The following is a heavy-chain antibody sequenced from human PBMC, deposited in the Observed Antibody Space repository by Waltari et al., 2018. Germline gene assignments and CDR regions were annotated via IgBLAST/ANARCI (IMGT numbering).Heavy chain of an antibody. CDR2: ISSGGSNI. J-gene: IGHJ4*02. V-gene: IGHV3-48*03. CDR1: GSTFRSYR. CDR3: AREGKTSRYSMIDY. D-gene: IGHD5-18*01. Sequence: EAQRVESGGVLVQLGGSLRAPCAPYGSTFRSYRMNWVPLAPGKGLGWVSKISSGGSNIYYADSVKGRFTISRDNAKNSLYLQMNSLRAEDTAIYYCAREGKTSRYSMIDYWGQGTLVTVSS.